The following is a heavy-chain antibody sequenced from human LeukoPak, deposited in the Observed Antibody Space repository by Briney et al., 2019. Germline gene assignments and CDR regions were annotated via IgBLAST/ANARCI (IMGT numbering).Heavy chain of an antibody. J-gene: IGHJ6*02. Sequence: SETLSLTCTVSGGSISSYYWSWIRQPPGKGLEWIGYIYYSGSTNYNPSLKSRVTISVDTSKNQFSLELSSVTAADTAVYYCASFHYYYYGMDVWGQGTTVTVSS. CDR1: GGSISSYY. V-gene: IGHV4-59*01. CDR2: IYYSGST. CDR3: ASFHYYYYGMDV.